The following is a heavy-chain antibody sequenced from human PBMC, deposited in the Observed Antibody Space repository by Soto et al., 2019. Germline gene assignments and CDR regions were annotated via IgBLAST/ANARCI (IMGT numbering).Heavy chain of an antibody. J-gene: IGHJ6*02. D-gene: IGHD3-22*01. Sequence: LRLSCAASGFTFSSYGTHWVRQAPGKGLEWVAVISYDGSNKYQADSVKGRFTISRDNSKNTLYLQMNSLRAEDTAVYYCAKGYYDSSGSYGMDVWGQGTTVTVSS. V-gene: IGHV3-30*18. CDR1: GFTFSSYG. CDR2: ISYDGSNK. CDR3: AKGYYDSSGSYGMDV.